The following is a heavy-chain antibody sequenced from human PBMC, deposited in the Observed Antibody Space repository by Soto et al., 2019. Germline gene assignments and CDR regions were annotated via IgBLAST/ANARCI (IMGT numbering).Heavy chain of an antibody. Sequence: SGPTLVNPTQTLTLTCTFSGFSLSTSGMCVSWIRQPPGKALEWLALIDWDDDKYYSTSLKTRLTISKDTSKNQVVLTMTNMDPVDTATYYCARLAREVSSSWYWYGMDVWGQGTTVTVSS. CDR1: GFSLSTSGMC. J-gene: IGHJ6*02. CDR3: ARLAREVSSSWYWYGMDV. V-gene: IGHV2-70*01. CDR2: IDWDDDK. D-gene: IGHD6-13*01.